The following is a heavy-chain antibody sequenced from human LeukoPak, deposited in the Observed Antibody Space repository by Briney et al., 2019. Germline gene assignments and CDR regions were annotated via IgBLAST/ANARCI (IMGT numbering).Heavy chain of an antibody. J-gene: IGHJ4*02. Sequence: ASVKVSCKASGYTFTSYDINWVRQATRQGLEWMGWMNPNSGNTGCAQKFQGRVTMTRNTSISTAYMELSSLRSEDTAVYYCARGHGGYLHPAAREGYWGQGTLVTVSS. D-gene: IGHD5-12*01. CDR3: ARGHGGYLHPAAREGY. V-gene: IGHV1-8*01. CDR2: MNPNSGNT. CDR1: GYTFTSYD.